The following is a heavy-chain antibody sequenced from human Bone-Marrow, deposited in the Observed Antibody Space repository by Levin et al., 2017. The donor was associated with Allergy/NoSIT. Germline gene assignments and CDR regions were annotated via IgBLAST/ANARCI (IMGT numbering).Heavy chain of an antibody. J-gene: IGHJ4*02. CDR1: GLTFRSYA. CDR2: ISDSGGST. CDR3: AKELAGRKAVVAIDY. V-gene: IGHV3-23*01. D-gene: IGHD6-19*01. Sequence: GGSLRLSCAASGLTFRSYAMSWVRQAPGKGLEWVSSISDSGGSTYTADPVKGRLTISRDNSKNTLYLKRNSLRAEDTAVYYCAKELAGRKAVVAIDYWGQGTLVTVSS.